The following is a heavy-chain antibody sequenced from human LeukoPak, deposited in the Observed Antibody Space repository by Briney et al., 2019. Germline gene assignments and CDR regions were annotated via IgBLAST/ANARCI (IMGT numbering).Heavy chain of an antibody. D-gene: IGHD6-13*01. V-gene: IGHV3-21*04. Sequence: SGGSLRLSCAASGFTFSSYSMNWVRQAPGKGLEWVSSISSSSSYIYYADSVKGRFTISRDNSKNTLYLQMNSLRAEDTAVYYCAKFQAAAGTPYFDYWGQGTLVTVSS. J-gene: IGHJ4*02. CDR3: AKFQAAAGTPYFDY. CDR1: GFTFSSYS. CDR2: ISSSSSYI.